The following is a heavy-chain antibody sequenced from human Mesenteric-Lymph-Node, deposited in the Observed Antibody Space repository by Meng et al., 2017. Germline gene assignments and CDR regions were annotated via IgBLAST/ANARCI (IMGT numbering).Heavy chain of an antibody. J-gene: IGHJ5*02. Sequence: QGQLAQSGAEVKKPGSSVKVSCKASGYTFTAFYIHGVRQAPGQGLEWMGRINPNDGYTNYAQRFQGRVTMSRDTSITTAYMDITSLRSDDTAVYFCARGHDYGDSDLWGQGTLVTVSS. CDR2: INPNDGYT. CDR3: ARGHDYGDSDL. D-gene: IGHD4-17*01. V-gene: IGHV1-2*06. CDR1: GYTFTAFY.